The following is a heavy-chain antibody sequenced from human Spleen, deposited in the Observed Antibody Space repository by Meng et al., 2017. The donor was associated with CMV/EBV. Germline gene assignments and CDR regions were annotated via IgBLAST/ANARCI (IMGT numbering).Heavy chain of an antibody. J-gene: IGHJ4*02. V-gene: IGHV4-34*01. CDR2: INHSGST. CDR1: GGSFSGYY. D-gene: IGHD3-3*01. CDR3: ARIITIPYYFDY. Sequence: HVQRQQWGAGLLKPSETLSLTCAVYGGSFSGYYWSWIRQPPGKGLEWIGEINHSGSTNYNPSLKSRVTISVDTSKNQFSLKLSSVTAADTAVYYCARIITIPYYFDYWGQGTLVTVSS.